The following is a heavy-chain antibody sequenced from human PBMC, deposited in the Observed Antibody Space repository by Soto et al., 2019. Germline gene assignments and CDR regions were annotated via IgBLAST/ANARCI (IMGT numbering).Heavy chain of an antibody. CDR2: IYPGDSDT. Sequence: EVQLIQSGAEVKKPGESLKISCKGSGYSFTSYWIGWLRQMPGKGLEWMGIIYPGDSDTRYSPSFQGQVTISADKSISTAYLQWSSLKASDTAMYYCARTSAGGKYYYGMDVWGQGTTVTVSS. J-gene: IGHJ6*02. V-gene: IGHV5-51*01. CDR1: GYSFTSYW. CDR3: ARTSAGGKYYYGMDV. D-gene: IGHD6-13*01.